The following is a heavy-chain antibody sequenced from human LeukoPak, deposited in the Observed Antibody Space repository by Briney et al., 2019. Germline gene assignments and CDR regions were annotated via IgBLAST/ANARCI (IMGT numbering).Heavy chain of an antibody. Sequence: KSGGSLRLSCAASGFTFSSYSMNWVRQAPGKGLEWVSSISSSSSYIYYADSVKGRFTISRDNAKTTLYLQMNSLRAEDTAVYYCGYITMVRGVTYFDYWGQGTLVTVSS. D-gene: IGHD3-10*01. V-gene: IGHV3-21*01. CDR3: GYITMVRGVTYFDY. CDR1: GFTFSSYS. J-gene: IGHJ4*02. CDR2: ISSSSSYI.